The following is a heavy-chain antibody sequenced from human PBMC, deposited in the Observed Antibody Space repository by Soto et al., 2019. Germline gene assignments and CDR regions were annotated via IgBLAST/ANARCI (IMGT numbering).Heavy chain of an antibody. Sequence: SGGSLRLSCAASGFTFSSYGMHWVRQAPGKGLEWVSRLTADSDDTSYADSIKGRFTISRDNSKNTLYLQMNSLRAEDTAIYYCAKGLDRASLDFWGQGALVTVSS. CDR3: AKGLDRASLDF. J-gene: IGHJ4*02. D-gene: IGHD1-1*01. V-gene: IGHV3-23*01. CDR1: GFTFSSYG. CDR2: LTADSDDT.